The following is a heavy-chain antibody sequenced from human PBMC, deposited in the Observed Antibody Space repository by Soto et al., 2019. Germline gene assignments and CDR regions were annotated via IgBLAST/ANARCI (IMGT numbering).Heavy chain of an antibody. Sequence: PGGSLRLSCAASGFTFSSYAMSWVRQAPGKGLEWVSAISGSGGSTYYADSVKGRFTISRDNSKNTLYLQMNSLRAEDTAVYYCAKDWAYDILTGTKRYGMDVWGQGTTVTVSS. D-gene: IGHD3-9*01. CDR3: AKDWAYDILTGTKRYGMDV. CDR2: ISGSGGST. J-gene: IGHJ6*02. V-gene: IGHV3-23*01. CDR1: GFTFSSYA.